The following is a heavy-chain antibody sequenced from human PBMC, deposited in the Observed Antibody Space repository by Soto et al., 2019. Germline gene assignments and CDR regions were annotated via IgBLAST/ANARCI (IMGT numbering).Heavy chain of an antibody. Sequence: ASVKVSCKASGYTFTSYGISWVRQAPGQGLEWMGWISAYNGNTNYAQKLQGRVTMTTDTSTSTAYMELRSLRSDDTAVYYCARPIYCSSTSCYVAFHIWGQGTMVSGSS. CDR3: ARPIYCSSTSCYVAFHI. J-gene: IGHJ3*02. D-gene: IGHD2-2*01. CDR1: GYTFTSYG. CDR2: ISAYNGNT. V-gene: IGHV1-18*01.